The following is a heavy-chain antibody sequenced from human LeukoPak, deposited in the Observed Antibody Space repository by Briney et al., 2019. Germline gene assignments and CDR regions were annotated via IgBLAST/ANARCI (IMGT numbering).Heavy chain of an antibody. V-gene: IGHV3-23*01. D-gene: IGHD3-3*01. CDR1: GFTFSSYA. CDR3: AKASWVSSADVVL. CDR2: LRGDGET. J-gene: IGHJ4*02. Sequence: GGSLRLSCAASGFTFSSYAMSWVRQAPARGLGWVSSLRGDGETFYADSVKGRFTLSRDDSRNTVYLQMNNLRVVDTAVYFCAKASWVSSADVVLWGQGTLVTVPS.